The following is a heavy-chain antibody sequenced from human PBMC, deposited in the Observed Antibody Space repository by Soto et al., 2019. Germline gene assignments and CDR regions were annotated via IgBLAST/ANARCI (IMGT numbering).Heavy chain of an antibody. CDR3: ARVTTDYYYYMDV. Sequence: QVQLVQSGAEVKKPGSSVKVSCKASGGTFSSYTISWVRQAPGQGLEWMGRIIPILGIANYAQKFQGRVTITADKSTSTAYMELSSLRSEDTAVYYCARVTTDYYYYMDVWGKGTTVTVSS. CDR1: GGTFSSYT. D-gene: IGHD4-4*01. J-gene: IGHJ6*03. CDR2: IIPILGIA. V-gene: IGHV1-69*02.